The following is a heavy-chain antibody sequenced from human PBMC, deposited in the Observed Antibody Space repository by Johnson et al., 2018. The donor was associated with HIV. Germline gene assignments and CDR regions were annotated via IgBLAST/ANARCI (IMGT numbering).Heavy chain of an antibody. J-gene: IGHJ3*02. CDR3: ARLESSGWYLGDAFDI. Sequence: VQLVESGGGVARPGGSLRLSCTASGFSFDDYDMSWVRQAPGKGLEWVSGISWNGGSADYADSVKGRFTTSRYNAKNSLYLQMTSLRAEDTAVYYCARLESSGWYLGDAFDIWGQGTTVTVSS. D-gene: IGHD6-19*01. V-gene: IGHV3-20*04. CDR2: ISWNGGSA. CDR1: GFSFDDYD.